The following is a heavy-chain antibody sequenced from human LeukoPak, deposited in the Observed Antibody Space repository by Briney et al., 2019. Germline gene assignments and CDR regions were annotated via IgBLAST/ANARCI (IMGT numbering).Heavy chain of an antibody. CDR3: ARASGYSYGPDY. D-gene: IGHD5-18*01. Sequence: ASVKVSCKASGYTFTSYGISWVRQAPGQGLEWMGWISAYNGNTNYAQKLQGRVTITADESTSTAYMELSSLRSEDTAVYYCARASGYSYGPDYWGQGTLVTVSS. J-gene: IGHJ4*02. CDR1: GYTFTSYG. V-gene: IGHV1-18*01. CDR2: ISAYNGNT.